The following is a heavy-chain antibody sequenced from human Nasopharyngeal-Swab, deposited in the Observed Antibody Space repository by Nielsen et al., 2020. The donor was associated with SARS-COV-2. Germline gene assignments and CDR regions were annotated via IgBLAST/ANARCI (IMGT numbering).Heavy chain of an antibody. CDR2: ISSSSSYI. V-gene: IGHV3-21*01. CDR1: GFTFSSYS. J-gene: IGHJ6*02. D-gene: IGHD6-13*01. CDR3: AGRPRYSSSWYSPYYYYGMDV. Sequence: GGSLRLSCAASGFTFSSYSMNWVRQAPGKGLERVSSISSSSSYIYYADSVKGRFTISRDNAKNSLYLQMNSLRAEDTAVYYCAGRPRYSSSWYSPYYYYGMDVWGQGTTVTVSS.